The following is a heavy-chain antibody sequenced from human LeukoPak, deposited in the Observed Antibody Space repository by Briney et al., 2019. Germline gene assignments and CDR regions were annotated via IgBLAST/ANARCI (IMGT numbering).Heavy chain of an antibody. V-gene: IGHV4-39*07. CDR2: IYYSGST. D-gene: IGHD3-22*01. Sequence: SETLSLTCTVSGGSISSGSYYWGWIRQPPGKGLEWIGCIYYSGSTNHNPSLKSRVTISVDTSKNQFSLKLSSVTAADTAVYYCARMTYYYDSSGYFVPADFDYWGQGTLVTVSS. CDR3: ARMTYYYDSSGYFVPADFDY. J-gene: IGHJ4*02. CDR1: GGSISSGSYY.